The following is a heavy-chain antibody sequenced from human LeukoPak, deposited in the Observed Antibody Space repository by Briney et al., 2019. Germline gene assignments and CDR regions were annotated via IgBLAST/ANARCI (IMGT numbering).Heavy chain of an antibody. Sequence: GGSLRLSCAASGFTIRDYYMSWVRQAPGKGLEWVSHISSGGTAKYYADSVKGRFTVSRDNAKNSLYLQMNSLGAEDTAVYYCARELVGATKDYWGQGTLVTVSS. CDR2: ISSGGTAK. CDR1: GFTIRDYY. CDR3: ARELVGATKDY. V-gene: IGHV3-11*01. D-gene: IGHD1-26*01. J-gene: IGHJ4*02.